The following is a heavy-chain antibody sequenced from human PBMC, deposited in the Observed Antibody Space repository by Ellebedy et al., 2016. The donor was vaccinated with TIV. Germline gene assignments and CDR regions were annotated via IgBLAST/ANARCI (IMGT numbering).Heavy chain of an antibody. J-gene: IGHJ4*02. CDR1: GFTVSSNY. CDR3: ARGYYGSRSRYYFDY. D-gene: IGHD3-10*01. CDR2: IYSGGST. V-gene: IGHV3-53*01. Sequence: GESLKISCAASGFTVSSNYMSWVRQAPGKGLEWVSVIYSGGSTYYADSVKGRFTISRDNSKNTLYLQMNSLRAEDTAVYYCARGYYGSRSRYYFDYWGQGTLVTVSS.